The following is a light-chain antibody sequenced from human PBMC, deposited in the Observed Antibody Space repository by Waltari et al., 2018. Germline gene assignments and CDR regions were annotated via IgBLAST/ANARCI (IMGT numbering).Light chain of an antibody. CDR2: KAS. CDR3: LQYSTSLLT. Sequence: DIQMTQSPSSLSASVGDTVTITCRASQSISSWLAWYQQKPGKAPKLLIYKASSLQSVVPSRFSGSVDGTDFNLTLSSLQPEDFATYYCLQYSTSLLTFGGGTNVEIK. CDR1: QSISSW. J-gene: IGKJ4*01. V-gene: IGKV1D-16*01.